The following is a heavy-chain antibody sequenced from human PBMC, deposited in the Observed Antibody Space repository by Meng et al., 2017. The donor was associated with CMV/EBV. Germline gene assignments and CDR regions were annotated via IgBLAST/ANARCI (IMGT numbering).Heavy chain of an antibody. D-gene: IGHD3-22*01. CDR1: FSSYA. CDR3: AREPKDYYYDSSGYSNWFDP. Sequence: FSSYAIGWVRQAPGQGLEWMGGIIPIFGTANYAQKFQGRVTITADKSTSTAYMELSSLRSEDTAVYYCAREPKDYYYDSSGYSNWFDPWGQGTLVTVSS. V-gene: IGHV1-69*06. CDR2: IIPIFGTA. J-gene: IGHJ5*02.